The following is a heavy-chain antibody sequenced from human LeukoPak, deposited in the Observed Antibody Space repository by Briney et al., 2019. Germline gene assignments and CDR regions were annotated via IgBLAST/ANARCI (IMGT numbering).Heavy chain of an antibody. Sequence: PGGSLRLSCTASGFTFGDYGMSWVRQAPGKGLEWVGFIRSKPYGGTTEYAASVKGRFTISRDASKSIAYLQMNSLKTEDTAVYYCTRKGYTSFWYGGASESWGQGTLATVSS. CDR1: GFTFGDYG. CDR3: TRKGYTSFWYGGASES. CDR2: IRSKPYGGTT. D-gene: IGHD6-13*01. J-gene: IGHJ5*02. V-gene: IGHV3-49*04.